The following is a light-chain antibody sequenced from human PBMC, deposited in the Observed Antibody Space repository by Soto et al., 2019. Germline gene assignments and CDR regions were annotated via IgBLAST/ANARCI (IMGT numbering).Light chain of an antibody. CDR1: QSVSSSY. Sequence: EIVLTQSPGTLSLSPGERATLSCRASQSVSSSYLAWYQQKPGQAPRLLIYGASSRATGIPDRFSGSGSGTDFTLTISRLEPEDFAVYYCQQYSNWPGTFGQGTTVEIK. V-gene: IGKV3-20*01. J-gene: IGKJ1*01. CDR3: QQYSNWPGT. CDR2: GAS.